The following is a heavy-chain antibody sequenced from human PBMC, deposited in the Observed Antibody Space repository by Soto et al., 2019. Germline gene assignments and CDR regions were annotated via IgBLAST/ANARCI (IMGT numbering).Heavy chain of an antibody. CDR1: GGSISSCSYY. D-gene: IGHD6-6*01. Sequence: SETLSLTCTVSGGSISSCSYYWGWVRQPPGKGLEWIGSIYYSGSTYYNPSLKSRVTISVDTSKNQFSLKLSSVTAADTAVYYCARVKYSSSSVRGSWFDPWGQGTLVTVSS. CDR2: IYYSGST. V-gene: IGHV4-39*01. CDR3: ARVKYSSSSVRGSWFDP. J-gene: IGHJ5*02.